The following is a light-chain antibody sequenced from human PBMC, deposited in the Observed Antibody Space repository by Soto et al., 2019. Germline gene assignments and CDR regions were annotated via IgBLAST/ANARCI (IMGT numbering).Light chain of an antibody. V-gene: IGKV1-5*01. CDR2: DAS. Sequence: DIQMTQSPSTLSASFGDRVTITCRASQSISSWLAWYQQKPGKAPKLLIFDASSLESGTPSRFSGRRSGTQFTLTINGLQPDDFATYYCQQYKSYSTFGQGTKVDIK. CDR3: QQYKSYST. CDR1: QSISSW. J-gene: IGKJ1*01.